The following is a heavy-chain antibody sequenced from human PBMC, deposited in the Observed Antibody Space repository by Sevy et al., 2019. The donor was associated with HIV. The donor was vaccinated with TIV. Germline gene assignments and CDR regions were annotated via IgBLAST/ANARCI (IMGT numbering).Heavy chain of an antibody. D-gene: IGHD3-22*01. J-gene: IGHJ6*02. CDR1: GFTFSDYY. V-gene: IGHV3-11*01. Sequence: GGSLRLSCAASGFTFSDYYMSWIRQAPGKGLEWVSYISSSGSTIYYADSVKGRFTISRDNAKNSLYLQMNSLRAEDTAVYYWARASYYDSSGYYFGPGWGHGTDYYYGMDVWGQGTTVTVSS. CDR2: ISSSGSTI. CDR3: ARASYYDSSGYYFGPGWGHGTDYYYGMDV.